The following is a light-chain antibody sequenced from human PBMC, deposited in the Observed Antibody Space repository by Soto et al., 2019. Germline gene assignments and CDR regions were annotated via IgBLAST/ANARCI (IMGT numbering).Light chain of an antibody. V-gene: IGKV1-39*01. J-gene: IGKJ1*01. CDR3: QQSYSTPRT. Sequence: DIPMTQSPSSLSASVGDRVTITCRASESISTYLNWYQQKPGKAPKVLIYGASSLQSGVPSRFSGSGSGTDFTLAINGLQPDDFATYYCQQSYSTPRTFGQGTKVEIK. CDR1: ESISTY. CDR2: GAS.